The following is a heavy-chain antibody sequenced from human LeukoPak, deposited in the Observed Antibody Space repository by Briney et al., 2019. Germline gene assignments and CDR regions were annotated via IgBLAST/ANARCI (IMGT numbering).Heavy chain of an antibody. CDR2: MSYDGSKE. Sequence: GGSLRLSCAASGFTFSSYAMPWVRQAPGKGLEWVAVMSYDGSKEYYADSVKGRFTISRDNSKNTLYLQMNSLRAEDTAVYYCAKPPYDSSGYYQSTFDYWGQGTLVTVSS. V-gene: IGHV3-30*18. D-gene: IGHD3-22*01. CDR3: AKPPYDSSGYYQSTFDY. J-gene: IGHJ4*02. CDR1: GFTFSSYA.